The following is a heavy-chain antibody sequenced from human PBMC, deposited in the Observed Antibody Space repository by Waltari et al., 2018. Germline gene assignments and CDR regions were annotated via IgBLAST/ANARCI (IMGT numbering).Heavy chain of an antibody. CDR3: ARGLYLYYYDSREDAFDI. D-gene: IGHD3-22*01. J-gene: IGHJ3*02. V-gene: IGHV1-69*04. CDR2: IIPILGIA. Sequence: QVQLVQSGAEVKKPGSSVKVSCKASGGTFSSYAISWVRQAPGQGLEGMGMIIPILGIANYAQKFQGRVTITADKSTSTAYMELSSLRSEDTAVYYCARGLYLYYYDSREDAFDIWGQGTMVTVSS. CDR1: GGTFSSYA.